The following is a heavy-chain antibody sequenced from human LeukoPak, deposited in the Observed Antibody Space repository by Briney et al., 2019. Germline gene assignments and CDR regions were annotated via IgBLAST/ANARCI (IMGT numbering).Heavy chain of an antibody. Sequence: PGGSLRLSCAASGFTFSSYAMTWVRQAPGKGLEWVSGISGSGGTTYHADSVKGRFTISRDNSKNTLYLQMNSLRAEDTAVYYCAKASRIAVARGYFDYWGQGTLVTVSS. D-gene: IGHD6-19*01. CDR3: AKASRIAVARGYFDY. J-gene: IGHJ4*02. V-gene: IGHV3-23*01. CDR2: ISGSGGTT. CDR1: GFTFSSYA.